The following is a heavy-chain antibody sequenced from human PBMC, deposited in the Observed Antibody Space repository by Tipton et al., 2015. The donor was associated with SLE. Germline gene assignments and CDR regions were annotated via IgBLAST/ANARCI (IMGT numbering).Heavy chain of an antibody. D-gene: IGHD6-6*01. CDR2: MYSDGRT. J-gene: IGHJ4*02. CDR3: VPIPVAASTSNFDY. Sequence: SLRLSCATSGITVSSSYMSWVRQTPGKGLEWVSTMYSDGRTFHADSVKGRFTISRDNSKSTVYLQMNSLTPEDTAMYYCVPIPVAASTSNFDYWGQGTLVTVSS. CDR1: GITVSSSY. V-gene: IGHV3-66*01.